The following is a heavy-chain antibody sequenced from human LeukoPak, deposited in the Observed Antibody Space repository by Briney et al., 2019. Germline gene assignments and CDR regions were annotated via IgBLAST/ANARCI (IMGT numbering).Heavy chain of an antibody. CDR3: ASTKPSRWALKAHFDY. J-gene: IGHJ4*02. Sequence: SETLSLTCTVSGGSISSYYWSWIRQPAGKGLEWIGRIYTSGSTNYNPSLKSRVTMSVDTSKNQFSLKLSSVTAADTAVYYCASTKPSRWALKAHFDYWGQGTLVTVSS. V-gene: IGHV4-4*07. D-gene: IGHD4-23*01. CDR1: GGSISSYY. CDR2: IYTSGST.